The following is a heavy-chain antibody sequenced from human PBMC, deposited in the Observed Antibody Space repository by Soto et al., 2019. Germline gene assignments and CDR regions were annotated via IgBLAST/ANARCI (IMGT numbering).Heavy chain of an antibody. CDR3: AREYQFNWFDP. CDR1: GGSISSGGYS. D-gene: IGHD2-2*01. J-gene: IGHJ5*02. CDR2: IYHSGST. V-gene: IGHV4-30-2*01. Sequence: SSETLSLTCAVSGGSISSGGYSWSWIRQPPGKGLEWIGYIYHSGSTCYNPSLKSRVTISVDRSKNQFSLKLSSVTAADTAVYYCAREYQFNWFDPWGQGTLVTVSS.